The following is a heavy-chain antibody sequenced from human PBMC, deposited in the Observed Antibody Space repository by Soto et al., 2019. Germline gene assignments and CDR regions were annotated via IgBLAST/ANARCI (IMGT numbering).Heavy chain of an antibody. J-gene: IGHJ4*02. CDR2: ISYDGSNK. CDR1: GFTFSSYG. Sequence: GGSLRLSCAASGFTFSSYGMHWVRQAPGKGLEWVAVISYDGSNKYYADSVKGRFTISRDNSKNTLYLQMNSLRAEDTAVYYCAKDAGRYFDWSPIPAPHYFDYWGQGTLVTVSS. D-gene: IGHD3-9*01. CDR3: AKDAGRYFDWSPIPAPHYFDY. V-gene: IGHV3-30*18.